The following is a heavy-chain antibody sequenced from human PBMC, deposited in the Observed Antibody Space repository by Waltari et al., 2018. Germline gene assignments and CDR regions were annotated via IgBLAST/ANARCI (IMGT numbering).Heavy chain of an antibody. D-gene: IGHD1-26*01. CDR2: ISYDGSNK. CDR3: ARDKERRGFDY. J-gene: IGHJ4*02. V-gene: IGHV3-30-3*01. Sequence: QVQLVESGGGVVQPGRSLRLSCAASGFTFSSYAMHWFRQAPGKGLEWVAVISYDGSNKYYADSVKGRFTISRDNSKNTLYLQMNSLRAEDTAVYYCARDKERRGFDYWGQGTLVTVSS. CDR1: GFTFSSYA.